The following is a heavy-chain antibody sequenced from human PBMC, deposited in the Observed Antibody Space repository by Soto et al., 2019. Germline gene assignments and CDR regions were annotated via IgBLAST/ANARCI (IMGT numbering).Heavy chain of an antibody. V-gene: IGHV3-7*01. CDR2: IQQDGSEK. D-gene: IGHD2-2*01. CDR1: GFTFSSYW. CDR3: ASRVVPAAMLDYYGMDV. J-gene: IGHJ6*02. Sequence: GGSLRLYCAASGFTFSSYWMSWVRQAPGKGLEWVANIQQDGSEKYYVDSVKGRFTISRDNAKNSLYLQMNSLRAEDTAVYYCASRVVPAAMLDYYGMDVWGQGTTVTVSS.